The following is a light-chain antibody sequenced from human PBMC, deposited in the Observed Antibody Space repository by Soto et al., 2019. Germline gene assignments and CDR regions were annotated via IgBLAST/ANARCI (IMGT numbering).Light chain of an antibody. CDR1: SSDVGNYNL. J-gene: IGLJ3*02. CDR3: CSYAVSTTWV. V-gene: IGLV2-23*01. CDR2: EGS. Sequence: QSVLTQPASVSGSPGQSITISCTGTSSDVGNYNLVSWYQQHPGKAPKLLIYEGSIRPSGISHRFSGSKSGNTASLTISGLQADDEADYYCCSYAVSTTWVFGGGTKLTVL.